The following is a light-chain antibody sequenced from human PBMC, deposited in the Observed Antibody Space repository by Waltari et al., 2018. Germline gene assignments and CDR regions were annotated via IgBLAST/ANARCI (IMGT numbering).Light chain of an antibody. CDR1: GSDIGGYNY. CDR3: SSYADNKGV. J-gene: IGLJ2*01. V-gene: IGLV2-8*01. CDR2: KVT. Sequence: QSALTQPPSASGSPGQSVTIPCTGTGSDIGGYNYVSWYQQHPGKAPKLMIYKVTKRPSGVPDRFSGSKSGNTASLTVSGLQAEDEAYYYCSSYADNKGVFGGGTKLTVL.